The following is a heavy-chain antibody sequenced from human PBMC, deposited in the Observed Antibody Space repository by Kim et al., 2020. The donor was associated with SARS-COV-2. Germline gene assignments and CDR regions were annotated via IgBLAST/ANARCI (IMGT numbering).Heavy chain of an antibody. J-gene: IGHJ6*02. CDR3: ARELGGRGVIPMDV. CDR2: IHGVSDDR. V-gene: IGHV1-3*01. Sequence: ASVKVSCKASGYSFISYTMHWVRQAPGQRLEWMGWIHGVSDDRKYSQKFQGRVTITRDTSASTAYMELSSLRYEDTAVYYCARELGGRGVIPMDVWGQGTTVTVSS. CDR1: GYSFISYT. D-gene: IGHD3-10*01.